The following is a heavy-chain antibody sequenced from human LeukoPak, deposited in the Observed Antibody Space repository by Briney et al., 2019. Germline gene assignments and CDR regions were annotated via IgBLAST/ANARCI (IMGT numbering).Heavy chain of an antibody. Sequence: GGSLRLSCAASGITFSSYAMHWVRQAPGKGLEWVAFIRYDGSNKYYADSVKGRFTISRDNSKNTLYLQMNSLRAEDTAVYYCAKDYSGGYYSFDYWGQGTLVTVSS. CDR3: AKDYSGGYYSFDY. CDR1: GITFSSYA. V-gene: IGHV3-30*02. CDR2: IRYDGSNK. D-gene: IGHD1-26*01. J-gene: IGHJ4*02.